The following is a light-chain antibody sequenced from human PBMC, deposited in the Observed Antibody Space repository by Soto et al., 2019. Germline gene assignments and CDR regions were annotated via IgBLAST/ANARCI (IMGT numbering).Light chain of an antibody. CDR2: EDH. CDR3: TSYAGSNNVRWV. V-gene: IGLV2-8*01. J-gene: IGLJ1*01. Sequence: QSALTQPPSASGSPGQSVTISCTGTSSDVGGVNYVSWYQQHPGKAPKLMIYEDHKRPSGVPDRFSGSKSANTASLTVSGLQAEDESDYYCTSYAGSNNVRWVFGTGTKVTVL. CDR1: SSDVGGVNY.